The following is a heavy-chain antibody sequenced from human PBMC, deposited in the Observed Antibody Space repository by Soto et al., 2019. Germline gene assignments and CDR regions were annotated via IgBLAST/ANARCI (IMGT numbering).Heavy chain of an antibody. CDR1: GYSFTSYW. D-gene: IGHD6-13*01. CDR3: GRRLYSSSWYRAGMDV. V-gene: IGHV5-10-1*01. Sequence: GESLKTSCKGSGYSFTSYWISWVRQMPGKGLEWMGRIDTSDSYTNYSPSFQGHVTISADKSISTAYLQWSRLKASDTAMYYCGRRLYSSSWYRAGMDVWGQGTTVTVSS. CDR2: IDTSDSYT. J-gene: IGHJ6*02.